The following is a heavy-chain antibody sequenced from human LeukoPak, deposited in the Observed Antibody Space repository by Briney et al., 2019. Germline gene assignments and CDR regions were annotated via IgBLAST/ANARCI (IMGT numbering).Heavy chain of an antibody. J-gene: IGHJ4*02. CDR2: IYYSGST. D-gene: IGHD3-10*01. V-gene: IGHV4-39*07. CDR1: GGSISSSSYY. CDR3: ANLYYYGSGSYPYFDY. Sequence: SETLSLTCTVSGGSISSSSYYWGWIRQPPGKGLEWIGSIYYSGSTYYNPSLKSRVTISVGTSKNQFSLKLSSVTAADTAVYYCANLYYYGSGSYPYFDYWGQGTLVTVSS.